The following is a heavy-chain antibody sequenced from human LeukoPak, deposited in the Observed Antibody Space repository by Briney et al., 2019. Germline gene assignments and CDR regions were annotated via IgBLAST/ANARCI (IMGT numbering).Heavy chain of an antibody. CDR1: GFTFSSYG. V-gene: IGHV1-2*02. Sequence: PGGSLRLPCAASGFTFSSYGMHWVRQAPGQGLEWMGWIIPNSGATNYAQKFQGRVSMTRDTSISTAYMEVSRLRSDDTAVYYCARDLGYISSCWGQGTLVTVSS. D-gene: IGHD6-13*01. J-gene: IGHJ4*02. CDR2: IIPNSGAT. CDR3: ARDLGYISSC.